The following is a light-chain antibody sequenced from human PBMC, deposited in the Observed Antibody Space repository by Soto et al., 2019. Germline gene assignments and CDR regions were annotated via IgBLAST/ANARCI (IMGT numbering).Light chain of an antibody. CDR1: TSDVGRYNY. V-gene: IGLV2-14*01. CDR3: NSYTTGTTGV. J-gene: IGLJ3*02. Sequence: QSALTQPASVSGSPGQSITISCTGTTSDVGRYNYVSWHQQHPGKAPKLLIFDVSNRPSGISDRFSGSKSGNTASLTISGLQAEDEAYYYRNSYTTGTTGVFGGGTKLTVL. CDR2: DVS.